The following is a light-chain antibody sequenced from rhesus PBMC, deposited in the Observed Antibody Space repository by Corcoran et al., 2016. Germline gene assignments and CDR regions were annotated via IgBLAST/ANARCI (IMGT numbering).Light chain of an antibody. CDR2: SDT. CDR1: NIGTKP. J-gene: IGLJ1*01. V-gene: IGLV3-44*01. Sequence: SYDLTQPPSVSVSPGQTARITCGGKNIGTKPVHWYPQKPPQAPILVISSDTERSSGIPDRLSGSNSGNTATLTISGVEAWDEADYYYLVWDISSYHYVFGPGTRLTV. CDR3: LVWDISSYHYV.